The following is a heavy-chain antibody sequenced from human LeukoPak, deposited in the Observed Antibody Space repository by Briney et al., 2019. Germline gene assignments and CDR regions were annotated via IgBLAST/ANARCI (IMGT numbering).Heavy chain of an antibody. CDR1: GFTFSSYS. D-gene: IGHD3-3*01. J-gene: IGHJ5*02. CDR2: ISSSSSTI. V-gene: IGHV3-48*04. Sequence: GGSLRLSCAASGFTFSSYSMNWVRQAPGKGLEWVSYISSSSSTIYYADSVKGRFTISRDNAKNSLYLQMNSLRAEDTAVYYCARERGLASGGGFDPWGQGTLVTVSS. CDR3: ARERGLASGGGFDP.